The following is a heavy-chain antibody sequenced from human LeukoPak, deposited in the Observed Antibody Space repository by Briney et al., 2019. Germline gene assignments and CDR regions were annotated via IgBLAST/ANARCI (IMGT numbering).Heavy chain of an antibody. CDR3: ARARNGTLKY. Sequence: GGSLRLSCAASGFTFSHYAMHWVRQAPGKGLEWVAVISYDGSHQYTADSVKGRLTISRDNSRHTLYLQMNSLRPEDTAVYYCARARNGTLKYWGQGTLVTVSS. J-gene: IGHJ4*02. V-gene: IGHV3-30*01. CDR1: GFTFSHYA. D-gene: IGHD1-26*01. CDR2: ISYDGSHQ.